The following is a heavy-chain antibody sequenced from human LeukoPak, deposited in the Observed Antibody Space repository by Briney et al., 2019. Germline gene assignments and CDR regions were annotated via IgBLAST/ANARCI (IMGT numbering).Heavy chain of an antibody. CDR1: GFTFSSYA. Sequence: GGSLRLSCAASGFTFSSYAMSWVRQAPGKGLEWVSAISGSGGSTYYADSVKGRFTISRDNSKNTLYLQMNSLRAEDTVVYYCAKAIRSSGYYWYFDYWGQGTLVTVSS. J-gene: IGHJ4*02. CDR3: AKAIRSSGYYWYFDY. D-gene: IGHD3-22*01. CDR2: ISGSGGST. V-gene: IGHV3-23*01.